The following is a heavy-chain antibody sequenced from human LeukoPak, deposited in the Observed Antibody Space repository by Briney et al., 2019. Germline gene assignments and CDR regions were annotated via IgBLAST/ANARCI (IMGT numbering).Heavy chain of an antibody. D-gene: IGHD3-10*01. CDR3: ARVGVGRSIDY. J-gene: IGHJ4*02. Sequence: GGSLRLSCAASGFTFSNYWMSWVRQAPWKGLEWVANIKQDGSEKNYVDSVKGRFTISRDNAKNTLYLQMNSLRAEDTAVYYCARVGVGRSIDYWGQGTLVTVSS. CDR1: GFTFSNYW. CDR2: IKQDGSEK. V-gene: IGHV3-7*01.